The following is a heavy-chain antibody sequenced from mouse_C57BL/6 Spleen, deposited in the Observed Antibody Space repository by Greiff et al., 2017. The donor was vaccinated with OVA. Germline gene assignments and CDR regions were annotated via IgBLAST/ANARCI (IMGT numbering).Heavy chain of an antibody. Sequence: QVQLQQPGAELVKPGASVKLSCKASGYTFTSYWMQWVKQRPGQGLEWIGEIDPSASYTNYNQKFKGKATLTVDTSSSTAYMQLSSLTSEDSAVYYCARDTTVVAPGDYWGQGTTLTVSS. CDR1: GYTFTSYW. D-gene: IGHD1-1*01. CDR3: ARDTTVVAPGDY. V-gene: IGHV1-50*01. J-gene: IGHJ2*01. CDR2: IDPSASYT.